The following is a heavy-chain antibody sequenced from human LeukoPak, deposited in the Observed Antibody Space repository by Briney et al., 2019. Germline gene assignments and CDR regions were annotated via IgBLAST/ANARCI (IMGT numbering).Heavy chain of an antibody. CDR2: ISSTSAYI. CDR1: GFALNSYS. V-gene: IGHV3-21*01. Sequence: GSLRLSCAASGFALNSYSLTWVRQAPGKGLEWVSSISSTSAYIHYAESVKGRFTISRDNIDNVVYLQMNSLRAEDTAVYYCARVAVAGPTGWFDPWGQGTLVTVSS. CDR3: ARVAVAGPTGWFDP. D-gene: IGHD6-19*01. J-gene: IGHJ5*02.